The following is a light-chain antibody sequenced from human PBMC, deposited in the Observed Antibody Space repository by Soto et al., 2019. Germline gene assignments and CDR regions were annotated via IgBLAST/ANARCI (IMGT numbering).Light chain of an antibody. V-gene: IGKV2-30*01. Sequence: DVVMTQSPLSLPVTLGQPASISCRSSQSLIYSDGNTYLSWFQQRPGQSPRRLFYMVSNRDSGVPDRFSGSGSGTDFTLKISRVEAEDVGVYSCMQGTHWPQTFGQGTKLEIK. CDR1: QSLIYSDGNTY. CDR2: MVS. J-gene: IGKJ2*01. CDR3: MQGTHWPQT.